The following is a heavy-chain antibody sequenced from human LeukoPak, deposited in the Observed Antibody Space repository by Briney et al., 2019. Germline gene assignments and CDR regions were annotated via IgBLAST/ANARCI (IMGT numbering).Heavy chain of an antibody. CDR2: IYPGDSDT. CDR1: GYSFTSYW. J-gene: IGHJ3*02. V-gene: IGHV5-51*01. Sequence: GESLKISCKGSGYSFTSYWIGWVRQMPGKGLEWMGIIYPGDSDTRYSPSFQGQVTISADKSISTAYLQWSSLKASDTAMYYCARRVTVILTAHDAFDIWGQGTMVTVSS. D-gene: IGHD3-9*01. CDR3: ARRVTVILTAHDAFDI.